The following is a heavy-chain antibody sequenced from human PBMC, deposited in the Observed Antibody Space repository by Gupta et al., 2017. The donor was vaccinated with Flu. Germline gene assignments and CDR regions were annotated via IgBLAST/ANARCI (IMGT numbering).Heavy chain of an antibody. CDR2: ITKSDSGT. Sequence: EVQLLESGGDLVQPGGSLRLSCAASGFTFSSCFMSWVRQAPGKGLEWVSSITKSDSGTYYADSVKGRFTISRDNSKDTLYLQMNSLRAEDTAIYYCAKGIGGYYGMDVWGQGTTVTVSS. V-gene: IGHV3-23*01. CDR3: AKGIGGYYGMDV. D-gene: IGHD3-10*01. CDR1: GFTFSSCF. J-gene: IGHJ6*02.